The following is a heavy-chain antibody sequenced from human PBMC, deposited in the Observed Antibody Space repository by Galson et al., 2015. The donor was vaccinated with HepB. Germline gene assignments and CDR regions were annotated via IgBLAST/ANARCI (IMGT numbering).Heavy chain of an antibody. D-gene: IGHD5-18*01. Sequence: SLRLSCAASGFSFNTYNMNWVRQAPGKGLEWVSSISRSSNYIYYADSVKGRFTISRDDAKNFLYLQMNSLRAEDTAVYYCARDYGDTAMVGVSDFWGQGALVTVSS. CDR3: ARDYGDTAMVGVSDF. CDR2: ISRSSNYI. V-gene: IGHV3-21*04. CDR1: GFSFNTYN. J-gene: IGHJ4*02.